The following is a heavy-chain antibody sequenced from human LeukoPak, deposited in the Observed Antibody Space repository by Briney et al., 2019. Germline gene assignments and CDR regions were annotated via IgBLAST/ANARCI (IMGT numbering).Heavy chain of an antibody. D-gene: IGHD6-19*01. CDR1: GGSISSYY. Sequence: PSETLSLTCTVSGGSISSYYWSWIRQPPGKGLEWIGYIYYSGSTNYNPSLKSRVTISVDTSKNQFSLKLSSVTAADTAVYYCARVPQVDGWYPFDYWGQGTLVTVSS. J-gene: IGHJ4*02. CDR3: ARVPQVDGWYPFDY. CDR2: IYYSGST. V-gene: IGHV4-59*08.